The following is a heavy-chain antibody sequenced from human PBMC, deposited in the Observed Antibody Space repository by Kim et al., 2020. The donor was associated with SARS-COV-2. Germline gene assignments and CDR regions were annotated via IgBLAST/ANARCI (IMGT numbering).Heavy chain of an antibody. CDR1: GFTFSSYS. V-gene: IGHV3-48*04. Sequence: GGSLRLSCAASGFTFSSYSMNWVRQAPGKGLEWVSYISSSSSTIYYADSVKGRFTISRDNAKNSLYLQMNSLRAEDTAVYYCAREGGRSSSWYHDAFDIWGQGTMVTVSS. CDR2: ISSSSSTI. D-gene: IGHD6-13*01. J-gene: IGHJ3*02. CDR3: AREGGRSSSWYHDAFDI.